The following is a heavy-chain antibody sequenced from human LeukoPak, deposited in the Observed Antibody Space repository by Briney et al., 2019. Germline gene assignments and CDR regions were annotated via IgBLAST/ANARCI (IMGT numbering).Heavy chain of an antibody. CDR1: GFTFSSYA. J-gene: IGHJ5*02. V-gene: IGHV3-23*01. CDR3: AKKYNTGLDP. D-gene: IGHD1-14*01. Sequence: GGSLRLSCAASGFTFSSYAMSWVRQAPGKGLEWVSDISGSGASTYYADSVKGRFTTSRDNSKNTLYLQMNSLRAEDTAVYYCAKKYNTGLDPWGQGTLVTVSS. CDR2: ISGSGAST.